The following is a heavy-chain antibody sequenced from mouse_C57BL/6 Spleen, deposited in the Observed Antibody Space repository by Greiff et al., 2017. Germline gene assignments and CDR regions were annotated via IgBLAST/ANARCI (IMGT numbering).Heavy chain of an antibody. V-gene: IGHV6-3*01. CDR3: TRLYYDYDRFAY. J-gene: IGHJ3*01. CDR2: IRLKSDNYAT. CDR1: GFTFSNYW. Sequence: EVQLVESGGGLVQPGGSMKLSCVASGFTFSNYWMNWVRQSPEKGLEWVAQIRLKSDNYATHYAESVKGRFTISRDDSKSSVYLQMNNLRAEDTGIYYCTRLYYDYDRFAYWGQGTLVTVSA. D-gene: IGHD2-4*01.